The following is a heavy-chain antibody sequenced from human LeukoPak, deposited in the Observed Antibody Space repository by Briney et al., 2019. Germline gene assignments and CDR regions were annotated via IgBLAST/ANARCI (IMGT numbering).Heavy chain of an antibody. V-gene: IGHV3-33*01. CDR1: GFTFSSYG. J-gene: IGHJ4*02. D-gene: IGHD4-17*01. CDR3: ARDPRTTTVATYYFDY. CDR2: IWYDGSNK. Sequence: PGGSLRLSCAASGFTFSSYGMHWVRQAPGKGLEWVAVIWYDGSNKYYADSVKGRFTISRDNSKNTLYLQMNSLRAEDTAVYSCARDPRTTTVATYYFDYWGQGTLVTVSS.